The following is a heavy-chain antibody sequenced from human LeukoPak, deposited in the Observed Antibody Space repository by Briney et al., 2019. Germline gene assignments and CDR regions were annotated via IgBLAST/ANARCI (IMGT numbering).Heavy chain of an antibody. CDR3: ARVPSDDYGGNSPYFDY. CDR2: IYYSGST. V-gene: IGHV4-59*01. D-gene: IGHD4-23*01. Sequence: PSETLSLTCTVSGGSISSYYWSWIRQPPGKGLEWIGYIYYSGSTNYNPSLKSRVTISVDTSKNQFSLKLSSVTAADTAVHYCARVPSDDYGGNSPYFDYWGQGTLVTVSS. CDR1: GGSISSYY. J-gene: IGHJ4*02.